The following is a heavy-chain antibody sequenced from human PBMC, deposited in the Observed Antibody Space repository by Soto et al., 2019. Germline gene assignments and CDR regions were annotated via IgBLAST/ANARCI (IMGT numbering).Heavy chain of an antibody. Sequence: QITLKEPDPTLVKPTQTPTLTCTFSGFPLSTSGVGVGWIRQPPGKALEWLALIYWDDDKRYNPSLKSRLTITMDTSKNLGVVTMTNMAPVDTATYYCAHRGGGRWYLGGAFDILGQGTMVTVSS. J-gene: IGHJ3*02. CDR3: AHRGGGRWYLGGAFDI. CDR2: IYWDDDK. CDR1: GFPLSTSGVG. D-gene: IGHD6-13*01. V-gene: IGHV2-5*02.